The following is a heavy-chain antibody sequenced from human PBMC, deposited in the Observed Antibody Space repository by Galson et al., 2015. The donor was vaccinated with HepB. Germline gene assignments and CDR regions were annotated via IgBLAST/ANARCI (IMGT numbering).Heavy chain of an antibody. Sequence: SLRLSCAASGFTFSSYAMSWVRQAPGKGLEWVSAISGSGGSTYYADSVKGRFTISRDNSKNTLYLQMNSLRAEDTAVYYCAKSRRGIRLDGYHPAEYFQHWGQGTLVTVSS. CDR2: ISGSGGST. CDR1: GFTFSSYA. J-gene: IGHJ1*01. CDR3: AKSRRGIRLDGYHPAEYFQH. V-gene: IGHV3-23*01. D-gene: IGHD5-18*01.